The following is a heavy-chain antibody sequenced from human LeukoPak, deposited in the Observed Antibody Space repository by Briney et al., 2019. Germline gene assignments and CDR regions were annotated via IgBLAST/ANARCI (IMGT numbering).Heavy chain of an antibody. CDR1: GYTFTSYY. D-gene: IGHD3-22*01. CDR3: ARTYYYDSSGYYYWWFDP. V-gene: IGHV1-46*01. CDR2: INPSGGST. Sequence: GASVKVSCTASGYTFTSYYMHWVRQAPGQGLEWMGIINPSGGSTSYAQKFQGRVTMTRDMSTSTVYMELSSLRSEDTAVYYCARTYYYDSSGYYYWWFDPWGQGTLVTVSS. J-gene: IGHJ5*02.